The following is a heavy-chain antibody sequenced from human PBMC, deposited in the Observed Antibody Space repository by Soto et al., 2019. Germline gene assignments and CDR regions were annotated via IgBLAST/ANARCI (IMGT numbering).Heavy chain of an antibody. J-gene: IGHJ4*02. D-gene: IGHD3-3*01. CDR3: ARGVDSWSGYLF. Sequence: SETLSLTCALYGGSFDGCYWSWIRQSPGKGLEWIGEIHHSGRTKYNPSLKSRVSLSVDTSTKQFSLKLTSVTAADRGVYYCARGVDSWSGYLFWGQGTPVTVSS. CDR1: GGSFDGCY. CDR2: IHHSGRT. V-gene: IGHV4-34*01.